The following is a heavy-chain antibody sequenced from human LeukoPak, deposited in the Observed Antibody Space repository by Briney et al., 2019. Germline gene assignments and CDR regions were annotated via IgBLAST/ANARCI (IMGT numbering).Heavy chain of an antibody. Sequence: PGGSLRLSCAASGFTFSTFWMHWVRQVPGKGLEWVSAISGSGGSTYYADSVKGRFTISRDNSKNTLYLQMNSLRAEDTAVYYCAKDPRDYDILTGYYGGLDYWGQGTLVTVSS. V-gene: IGHV3-23*01. CDR2: ISGSGGST. CDR3: AKDPRDYDILTGYYGGLDY. J-gene: IGHJ4*02. D-gene: IGHD3-9*01. CDR1: GFTFSTFW.